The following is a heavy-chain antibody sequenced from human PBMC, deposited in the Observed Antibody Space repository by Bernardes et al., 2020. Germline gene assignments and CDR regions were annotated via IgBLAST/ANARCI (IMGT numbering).Heavy chain of an antibody. D-gene: IGHD1-26*01. CDR1: GGSFSGYY. CDR2: INHSGST. J-gene: IGHJ5*02. CDR3: ARALLLKATWFDP. Sequence: SETLSLTCAVYGGSFSGYYWSWIRQPPGKGLEWIGEINHSGSTNYNPSLKSRVTISVDTSKNQFSLKLSSVTAADTAVYYCARALLLKATWFDPWGQGTLVTVSS. V-gene: IGHV4-34*01.